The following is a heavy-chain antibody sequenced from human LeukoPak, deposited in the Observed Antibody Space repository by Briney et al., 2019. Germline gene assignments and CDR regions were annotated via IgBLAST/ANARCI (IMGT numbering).Heavy chain of an antibody. D-gene: IGHD1-26*01. CDR3: AKGNSGSYYFDY. CDR1: GFTFSSYA. V-gene: IGHV3-23*01. J-gene: IGHJ4*02. CDR2: ISGSGGST. Sequence: GGSLRLSCAASGFTFSSYAMSWVRQAPGKGLEWVSAISGSGGSTYYADSVKGRFAISRDNSKNTLYLQMNSLRAEDTAVYYCAKGNSGSYYFDYWGQGTLVTVSS.